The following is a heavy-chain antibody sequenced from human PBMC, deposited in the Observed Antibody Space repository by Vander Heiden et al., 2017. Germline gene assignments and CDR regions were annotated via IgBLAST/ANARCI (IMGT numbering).Heavy chain of an antibody. V-gene: IGHV3-11*01. CDR1: GFTLSDCY. J-gene: IGHJ6*02. Sequence: QVQLVESGGGLAKPGGSLRLSCAASGFTLSDCYMSWIRQGPGKGLEWLSSISSSSNIIYYADSVKGRITISRDNARNSLYLQINSLSAEDTAVYYCAVLSWIQTMDGMDVWGQGTTVTVSS. CDR2: ISSSSNII. CDR3: AVLSWIQTMDGMDV. D-gene: IGHD5-18*01.